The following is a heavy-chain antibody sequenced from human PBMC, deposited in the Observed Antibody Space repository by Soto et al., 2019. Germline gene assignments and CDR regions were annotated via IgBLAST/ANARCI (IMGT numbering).Heavy chain of an antibody. Sequence: SETLSLTCTVSGGSISSSSYYWGWIRQPPGKGLEWIGSIYYSGSTYYNPSLKSRVTISVDTSKNQFSLKLSSVTAADTAVYYCAIEDRYYYDSSGYLFWGQGTLVTVSS. CDR3: AIEDRYYYDSSGYLF. V-gene: IGHV4-39*02. D-gene: IGHD3-22*01. CDR1: GGSISSSSYY. CDR2: IYYSGST. J-gene: IGHJ4*02.